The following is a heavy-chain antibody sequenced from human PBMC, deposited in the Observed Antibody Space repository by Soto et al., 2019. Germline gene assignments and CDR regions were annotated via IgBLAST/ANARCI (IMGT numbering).Heavy chain of an antibody. CDR2: IIPIFGTA. CDR1: GGTFSSYA. CDR3: ARESRYCSGGSCYFLPGIDY. J-gene: IGHJ4*02. Sequence: QVQLVQSGAEVKKPGSSVKVSCKASGGTFSSYAISWVRQAPGQGLEWMGGIIPIFGTANYAQKFQGRVTFTADQSTSTAYMELRRLGSEDTAVYYCARESRYCSGGSCYFLPGIDYWGQGTLVTVSS. D-gene: IGHD2-15*01. V-gene: IGHV1-69*12.